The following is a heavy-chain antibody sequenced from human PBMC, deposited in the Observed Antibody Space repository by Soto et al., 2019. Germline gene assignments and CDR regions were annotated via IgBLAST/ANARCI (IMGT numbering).Heavy chain of an antibody. CDR2: ISSSSSTI. D-gene: IGHD3-22*01. Sequence: PGGSLRLSCAASGFTFSSYSMNWVRQAPGKGLEWVSYISSSSSTIYYADSVKGRFTISRDNAKNSLYLQMNSLRDEDTAVYYCARDRHYYDSSGYPGSYWGQGTLVTVSS. J-gene: IGHJ4*02. CDR3: ARDRHYYDSSGYPGSY. CDR1: GFTFSSYS. V-gene: IGHV3-48*02.